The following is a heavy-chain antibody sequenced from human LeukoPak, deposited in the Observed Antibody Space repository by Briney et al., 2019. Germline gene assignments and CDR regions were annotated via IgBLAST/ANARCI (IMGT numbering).Heavy chain of an antibody. CDR1: GYTITRYA. Sequence: ASVKVSYKASGYTITRYAMNWVRQAPGQGLEWMGWINTHTGNPTYAQGFTGRFVFSLDTSVSTAYLQISSLKAEDTAVYYCARDRTRVGAFDWGQGTLVTVSS. CDR2: INTHTGNP. V-gene: IGHV7-4-1*02. J-gene: IGHJ4*02. D-gene: IGHD1-26*01. CDR3: ARDRTRVGAFD.